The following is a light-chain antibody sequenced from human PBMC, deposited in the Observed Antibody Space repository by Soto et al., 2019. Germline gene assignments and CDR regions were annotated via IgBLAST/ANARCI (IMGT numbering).Light chain of an antibody. CDR2: GAS. CDR1: QSVSSN. CDR3: KQYNNWPKT. V-gene: IGKV3-15*01. J-gene: IGKJ5*01. Sequence: EIVMTQSPATLSVSPGERATLSCRASQSVSSNLAWYQQKPGQAPRLLIYGASTRATGIPARFSGSGSGTELPPTISSLQSEDFAVYYCKQYNNWPKTFGKGHDWRLN.